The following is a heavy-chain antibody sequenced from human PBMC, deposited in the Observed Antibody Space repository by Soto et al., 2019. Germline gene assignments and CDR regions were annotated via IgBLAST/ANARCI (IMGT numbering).Heavy chain of an antibody. J-gene: IGHJ4*02. Sequence: GGSLRLSCTSSGFTFSIYAMHWVRQAPGKGLECVAFIPYHPSNKYYADSVKGRFTISRDNSKNTLYLQMDSLRAEDTAVYYCAREYPDYFFDYWGQGTMVTVSS. CDR1: GFTFSIYA. CDR2: IPYHPSNK. V-gene: IGHV3-30-3*01. CDR3: AREYPDYFFDY. D-gene: IGHD2-2*02.